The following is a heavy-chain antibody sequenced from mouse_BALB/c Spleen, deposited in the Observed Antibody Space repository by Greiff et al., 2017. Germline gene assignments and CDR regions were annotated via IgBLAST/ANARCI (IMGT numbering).Heavy chain of an antibody. J-gene: IGHJ3*01. D-gene: IGHD2-4*01. Sequence: QVHVKQSGAELARPGASVKLSCKASGYTFTSYWMQWVKQRPGQGLEWIGAIYPGDGDTRYTQKFKGKATLTADKSSSTAYMQLSSLASEDSAVYYCARGGYDYDGAYWGQGTLVTVSA. CDR2: IYPGDGDT. V-gene: IGHV1-87*01. CDR3: ARGGYDYDGAY. CDR1: GYTFTSYW.